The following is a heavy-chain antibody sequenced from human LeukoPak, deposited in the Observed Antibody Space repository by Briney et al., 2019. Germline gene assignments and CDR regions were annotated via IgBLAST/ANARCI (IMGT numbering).Heavy chain of an antibody. Sequence: ASVKISCMASGYTFTGYYIHWVRQAPGQGLEWMGRINPNNGGTKSAQKSQGRVTMTRDIFINTAYMELTRLTSDDTAVYYCARDDGYYDRSGYFYSQGSFDCWGQGTLVSVSS. J-gene: IGHJ4*02. CDR2: INPNNGGT. CDR3: ARDDGYYDRSGYFYSQGSFDC. D-gene: IGHD3-22*01. V-gene: IGHV1-2*06. CDR1: GYTFTGYY.